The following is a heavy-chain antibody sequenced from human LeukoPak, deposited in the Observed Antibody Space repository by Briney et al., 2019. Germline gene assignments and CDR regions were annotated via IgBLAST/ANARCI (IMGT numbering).Heavy chain of an antibody. CDR3: AKMQMITVTTGDAFDI. J-gene: IGHJ3*02. CDR2: ISGSAGTT. Sequence: PGGSLRLSCAAAGFTFSGYAMSWVRRAPGKGLEWVSDISGSAGTTYYADSVKGRFTISRDNSKNTLYLQVNSLRVEDTAVYYCAKMQMITVTTGDAFDIWGQGTIVTVSS. V-gene: IGHV3-23*01. D-gene: IGHD4-17*01. CDR1: GFTFSGYA.